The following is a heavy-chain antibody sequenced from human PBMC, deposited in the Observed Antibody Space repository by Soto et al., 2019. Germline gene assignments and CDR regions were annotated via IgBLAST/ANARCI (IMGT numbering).Heavy chain of an antibody. CDR2: IYSGGST. V-gene: IGHV3-53*04. Sequence: EVQLVESGGGLVQPGGSLRLSCAASGFTVSSNYMSWVRQAPGKGLEWVSVIYSGGSTYYADSVKGRFTISRHNSKNTLYLQMNSVRAEDTAVYYCARLTYYYGSGSPPNGMDVWGQGTTVTVSS. D-gene: IGHD3-10*01. CDR1: GFTVSSNY. J-gene: IGHJ6*02. CDR3: ARLTYYYGSGSPPNGMDV.